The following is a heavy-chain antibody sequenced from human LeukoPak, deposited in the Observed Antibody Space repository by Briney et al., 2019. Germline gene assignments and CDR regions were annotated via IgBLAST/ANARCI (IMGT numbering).Heavy chain of an antibody. Sequence: SETLSLTCTVPGGSISSYYWSWIRQPPGKGLEWIGYIYYSGSTNYNPSLKSRVTISVDTSKNQFSLKLSSVTAADTAVYYCARDRIVGAPFYYYYGMDVWGQGTTVTVSS. J-gene: IGHJ6*02. CDR1: GGSISSYY. D-gene: IGHD1-26*01. CDR2: IYYSGST. CDR3: ARDRIVGAPFYYYYGMDV. V-gene: IGHV4-59*01.